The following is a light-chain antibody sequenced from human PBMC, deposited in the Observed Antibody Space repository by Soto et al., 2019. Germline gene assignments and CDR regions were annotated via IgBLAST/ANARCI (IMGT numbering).Light chain of an antibody. CDR1: QSVSSSY. J-gene: IGKJ5*01. CDR3: HQYGTSPPVP. CDR2: GAS. Sequence: EIVVTQSPGTLYLSPGERATLSCRASQSVSSSYLAWYHQKPGQAPRLLIYGASSRATGIPDRFSGSGSGTDLTLTISRLEPEDFAMYYCHQYGTSPPVPCGQGTQLEIK. V-gene: IGKV3-20*01.